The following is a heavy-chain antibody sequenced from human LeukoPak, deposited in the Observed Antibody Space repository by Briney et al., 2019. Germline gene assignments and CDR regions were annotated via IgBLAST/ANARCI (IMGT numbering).Heavy chain of an antibody. CDR3: ARESLYCSGGSCYSNAFDV. J-gene: IGHJ3*01. Sequence: GGSLRLSCAVSGFTFSDHYMDWVRQAPGKGLEWVGRSRNKVNSYTTAYAASVAGRFGISREESKNSLYLQMNSLKTEDTAVYYCARESLYCSGGSCYSNAFDVWGQGTLVTVS. CDR1: GFTFSDHY. D-gene: IGHD2-15*01. V-gene: IGHV3-72*01. CDR2: SRNKVNSYTT.